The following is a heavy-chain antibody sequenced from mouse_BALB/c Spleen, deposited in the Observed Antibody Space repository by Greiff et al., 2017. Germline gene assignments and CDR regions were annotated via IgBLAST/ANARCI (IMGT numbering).Heavy chain of an antibody. CDR1: GFSLSTSGMG. CDR2: IYWDDDK. CDR3: ARRYGYYVGAMDY. Sequence: QVTLKESGPGILQPSQTLSLTCSFSGFSLSTSGMGVSWIRQPSGKGLEWLAHIYWDDDKRYNPSLKSRLTISKDTSRNQVFLKITSVDTADTATYYCARRYGYYVGAMDYWGQGTSVTVSS. J-gene: IGHJ4*01. D-gene: IGHD2-3*01. V-gene: IGHV8-12*01.